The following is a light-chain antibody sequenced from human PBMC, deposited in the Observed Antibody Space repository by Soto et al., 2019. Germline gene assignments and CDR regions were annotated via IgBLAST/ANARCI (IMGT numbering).Light chain of an antibody. J-gene: IGKJ4*01. CDR2: AAS. CDR1: QAISIY. Sequence: DIRMTQSPSSLSASVGDRVTITCRASQAISIYLAWFQQKPGKAPKSLISAASRLQSGVPSRFSGSGSGTDFTLTISSLQPEDIATYFCQQYNDYPLTFGGGTRWIS. V-gene: IGKV1-16*01. CDR3: QQYNDYPLT.